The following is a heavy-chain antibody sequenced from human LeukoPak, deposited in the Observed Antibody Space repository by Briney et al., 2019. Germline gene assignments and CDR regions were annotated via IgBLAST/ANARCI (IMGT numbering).Heavy chain of an antibody. V-gene: IGHV1-69*13. CDR2: IIPIFGTA. D-gene: IGHD3-22*01. CDR1: GGTFSSYA. Sequence: SVKVSCKASGGTFSSYAISWVRQAPGQGLEWMGGIIPIFGTANYAQKFQGRVTITADESTSTAYMELSSLRSEDTAVYYCVRSYYYDRSGYGRPSHFDYWGQGTLVTVSS. J-gene: IGHJ4*02. CDR3: VRSYYYDRSGYGRPSHFDY.